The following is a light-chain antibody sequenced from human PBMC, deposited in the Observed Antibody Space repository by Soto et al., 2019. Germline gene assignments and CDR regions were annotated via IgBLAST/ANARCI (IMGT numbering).Light chain of an antibody. V-gene: IGKV3-20*01. CDR1: QSISSNY. Sequence: EIVLTQSPGILSLSPGERATLACRASQSISSNYLAWYQQKPGQAPRLLIYGTSSRATGIPDRFSGSGSGTDFTLTISRLETEDFAVYYCQFFGSSRYTFGQGTKLEIK. CDR2: GTS. J-gene: IGKJ2*01. CDR3: QFFGSSRYT.